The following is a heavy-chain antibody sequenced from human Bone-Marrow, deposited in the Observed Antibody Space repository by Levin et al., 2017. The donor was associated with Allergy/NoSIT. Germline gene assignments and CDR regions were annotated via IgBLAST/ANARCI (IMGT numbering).Heavy chain of an antibody. Sequence: VSGPTLVKPTQTLTLTCTFSGFSLSTSGVGVGWIRQSPGKALEWLALIYWDDDKRYNPSLKTRLTITKDSSRNQAALTLTNMDPVDTATYYCAYRGSDSSGVQYEGVWFDPWGQGTLVTVSS. D-gene: IGHD3-22*01. CDR3: AYRGSDSSGVQYEGVWFDP. CDR2: IYWDDDK. CDR1: GFSLSTSGVG. J-gene: IGHJ5*02. V-gene: IGHV2-5*02.